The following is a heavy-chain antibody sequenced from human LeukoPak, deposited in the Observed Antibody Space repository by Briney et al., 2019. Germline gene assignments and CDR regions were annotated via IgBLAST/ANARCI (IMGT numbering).Heavy chain of an antibody. J-gene: IGHJ1*01. D-gene: IGHD4-17*01. CDR2: ISYDGSSK. CDR3: AKVAGGYGDPRWYFQH. V-gene: IGHV3-30*18. Sequence: PGGSLRLSCAASGFTFSSYGMHWVRQAPGKGLEWVAVISYDGSSKYYVDSVKGRFTISRDNSKNTLYLQMNSLRAEDTAVYYCAKVAGGYGDPRWYFQHWGQGTLVTVSS. CDR1: GFTFSSYG.